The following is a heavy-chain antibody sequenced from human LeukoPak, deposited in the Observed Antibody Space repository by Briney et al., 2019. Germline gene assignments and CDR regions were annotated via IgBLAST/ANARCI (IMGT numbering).Heavy chain of an antibody. V-gene: IGHV1-69*01. Sequence: SVKVSCKPSRGTFSSYAISWVRQAPGQGLEWLGGIIPIFGTANYAQKFQGRVTITADESTSTAYLELSSLRSEDTAVYYCARTYSSGWDYYYYYMDVWGKGTTVTVSS. CDR2: IIPIFGTA. CDR1: RGTFSSYA. J-gene: IGHJ6*03. D-gene: IGHD6-19*01. CDR3: ARTYSSGWDYYYYYMDV.